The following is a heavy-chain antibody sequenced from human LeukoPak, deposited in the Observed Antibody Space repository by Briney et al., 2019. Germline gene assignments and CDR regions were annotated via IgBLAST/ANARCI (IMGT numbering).Heavy chain of an antibody. Sequence: GGSLRLSCAASGFTFDDYAMHWVRQAPGKGLEWVSGISWNSGSIGYADSVKGRFTISRDNAKNSLYLQMNSLRAEDTALYYCAKGREPLSSGWYYFDYCGQGTLVTVSS. CDR3: AKGREPLSSGWYYFDY. V-gene: IGHV3-9*01. CDR2: ISWNSGSI. D-gene: IGHD6-19*01. CDR1: GFTFDDYA. J-gene: IGHJ4*02.